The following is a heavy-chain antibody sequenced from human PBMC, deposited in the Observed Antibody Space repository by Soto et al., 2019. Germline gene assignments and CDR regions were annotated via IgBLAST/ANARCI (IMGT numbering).Heavy chain of an antibody. V-gene: IGHV4-61*01. CDR3: VRIIGNSWLDS. CDR1: GGSVSSGSYY. J-gene: IGHJ5*01. Sequence: SETLSLTCTVSGGSVSSGSYYWSWIRQPPGKGLEWIGYIYYNGNTNHNPSLKSRITINPDTSNNQLSLQLNSVTPDDTAVYYCVRIIGNSWLDSWVQGTLVTVSS. CDR2: IYYNGNT. D-gene: IGHD3-10*01.